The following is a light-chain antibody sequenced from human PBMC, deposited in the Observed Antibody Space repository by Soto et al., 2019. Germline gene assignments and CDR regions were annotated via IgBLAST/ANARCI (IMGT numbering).Light chain of an antibody. CDR1: QTISTW. CDR2: DAS. CDR3: QQYNSYSEA. J-gene: IGKJ1*01. V-gene: IGKV1-5*01. Sequence: DIQMTQSPSTLSASVGDRVTITCRASQTISTWMAWYQQKPGKAPKLLVYDASTLQSGVASRFSGSGSGTEFTLIISGLQPDDSATYYCQQYNSYSEAFGQGTKVDI.